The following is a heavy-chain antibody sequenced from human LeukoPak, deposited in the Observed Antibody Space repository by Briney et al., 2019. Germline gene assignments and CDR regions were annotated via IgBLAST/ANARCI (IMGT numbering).Heavy chain of an antibody. Sequence: GGSLRLSCAASGFTFSTYAVTWVRQAPGKGLEWVASITGSGSATYYANSVKGRFTISRDNSKDTLYLQMNSLRDEDTAVYYCAKRPSDCGDYVTYFDYWGQGTLVTVSS. J-gene: IGHJ4*02. V-gene: IGHV3-23*01. D-gene: IGHD4-17*01. CDR3: AKRPSDCGDYVTYFDY. CDR2: ITGSGSAT. CDR1: GFTFSTYA.